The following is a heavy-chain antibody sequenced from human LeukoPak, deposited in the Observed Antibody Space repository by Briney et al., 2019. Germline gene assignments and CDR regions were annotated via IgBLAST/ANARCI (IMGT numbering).Heavy chain of an antibody. CDR2: ISGSGGNA. D-gene: IGHD3-22*01. CDR3: AREIHDSSGYYSYFDS. CDR1: GFTFSYSS. Sequence: PGGSLRLSCVASGFTFSYSSMNWVRQAPGKGLEWVSSISGSGGNAHYADSVKGRFTISRTNSKNTLSLQMNSLRAEDTAMYYCAREIHDSSGYYSYFDSWGQGTQVTVSS. J-gene: IGHJ4*02. V-gene: IGHV3-23*01.